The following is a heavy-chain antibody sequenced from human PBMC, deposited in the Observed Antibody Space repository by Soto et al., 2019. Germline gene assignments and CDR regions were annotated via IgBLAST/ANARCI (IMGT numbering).Heavy chain of an antibody. CDR2: ISAYNGNT. D-gene: IGHD3-3*01. J-gene: IGHJ4*02. Sequence: ASVKVSGKASGYTFTSYGISWVRQAPGQGLEWMGWISAYNGNTNYAQKLQGRVTMTADTSTSTAYMELRSLRSDDTAVYYCARTVYDFWSGYRYYFDYWGQGTLVTVSS. CDR1: GYTFTSYG. V-gene: IGHV1-18*01. CDR3: ARTVYDFWSGYRYYFDY.